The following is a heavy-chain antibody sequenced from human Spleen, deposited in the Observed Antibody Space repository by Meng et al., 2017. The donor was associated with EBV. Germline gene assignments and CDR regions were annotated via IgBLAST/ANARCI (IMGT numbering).Heavy chain of an antibody. CDR3: SRGTSSVMPY. CDR1: GYTFSDFP. V-gene: IGHV7-4-1*02. J-gene: IGHJ4*02. D-gene: IGHD3-16*01. Sequence: QVFLVQSGVELKKPGASVTGSCKASGYTFSDFPVNWVRQAPGQGLEWMGWINPSTGVPTYGHNFTGRFVFSLDTSVSTAYLQISTLKTEDTAVYYCSRGTSSVMPYWGQGTLVTVSS. CDR2: INPSTGVP.